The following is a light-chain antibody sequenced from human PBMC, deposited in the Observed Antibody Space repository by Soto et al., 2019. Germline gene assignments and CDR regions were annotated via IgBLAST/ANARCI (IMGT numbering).Light chain of an antibody. CDR1: QSVSSSR. J-gene: IGKJ1*01. V-gene: IGKV3-20*01. CDR3: QQYGSSPRT. Sequence: EICFTQSPGNPSLSSWERATLSWGASQSVSSSRLAWYRQKPGQAPRLLIYGASTRATGIPARFSGSGSGTDFTLTISRLEPEDFAVYYCQQYGSSPRTFGQGTKVDIK. CDR2: GAS.